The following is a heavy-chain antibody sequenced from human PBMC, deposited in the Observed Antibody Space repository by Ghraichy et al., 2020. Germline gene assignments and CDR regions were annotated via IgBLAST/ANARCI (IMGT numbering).Heavy chain of an antibody. CDR3: ARRVGGYSGYDY. D-gene: IGHD5-12*01. CDR1: GFTFRSYL. Sequence: GESLNISCAASGFTFRSYLMAWVRQAPGKGLEWVANINQDGSVKCCVDSVKGRFTISRDNTKNSLFLQMNSLRAEDTAVYYCARRVGGYSGYDYWGHGSLAAVPS. J-gene: IGHJ4*01. V-gene: IGHV3-7*01. CDR2: INQDGSVK.